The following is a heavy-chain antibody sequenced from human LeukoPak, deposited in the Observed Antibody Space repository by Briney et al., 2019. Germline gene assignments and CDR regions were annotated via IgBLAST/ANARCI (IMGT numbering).Heavy chain of an antibody. D-gene: IGHD2-21*02. J-gene: IGHJ3*02. CDR1: GNTLTELF. CDR3: ARDGEGLAYRGGDCSFDI. Sequence: GASVKVSCKVSGNTLTELFIHWVRQAPGKGLEWMGGFDPEEGETIYAQKFQGRVTMTEDTSTDTAYMELSRLRSDDTAVYYCARDGEGLAYRGGDCSFDIWGQGTMVTVSS. CDR2: FDPEEGET. V-gene: IGHV1-24*01.